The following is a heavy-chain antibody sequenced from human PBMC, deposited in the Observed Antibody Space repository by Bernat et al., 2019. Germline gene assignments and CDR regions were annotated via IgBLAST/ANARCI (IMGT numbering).Heavy chain of an antibody. J-gene: IGHJ4*02. CDR2: ISGSGGST. D-gene: IGHD3-9*01. CDR1: GFTFSSYA. V-gene: IGHV3-23*01. Sequence: EVQLLESGGGLVQPGGSLRLSCAASGFTFSSYAMSWVRQAPGKGLEWVSAISGSGGSTYYADSVKGRFTISRDNSKNTMYLQRNILRAEDTAVYYCAKVAPPRYFDWLTFDYWGQGTLVTVSS. CDR3: AKVAPPRYFDWLTFDY.